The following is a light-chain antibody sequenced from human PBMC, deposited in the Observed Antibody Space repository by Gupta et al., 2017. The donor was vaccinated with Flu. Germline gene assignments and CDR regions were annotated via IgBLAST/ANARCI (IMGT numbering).Light chain of an antibody. CDR2: AAS. J-gene: IGKJ1*01. CDR1: QGIRND. V-gene: IGKV1-6*01. Sequence: AIQITQSPSSLSASVGDRVTITCRASQGIRNDLGWYQQKPGKAPTLLIYAASSLQSGVPSRFSGSGSGTDFTLTISSLQPEDFATYYCRQDYNYPRTFGQGTKVEIK. CDR3: RQDYNYPRT.